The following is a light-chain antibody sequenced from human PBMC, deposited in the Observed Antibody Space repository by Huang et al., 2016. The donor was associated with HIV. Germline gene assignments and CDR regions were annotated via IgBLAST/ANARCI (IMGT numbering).Light chain of an antibody. V-gene: IGKV2-28*01. Sequence: DIVMTQSPLSLPVTPGESASISCRSSQSLLHSYGYNYLDWYVQKPGQSPQLLIYLGSNRASGVPDRFSGSGSGTDFTLKISRVEAEDIGVYYCMQSLQTITFGQGTRLEIK. CDR3: MQSLQTIT. CDR1: QSLLHSYGYNY. J-gene: IGKJ5*01. CDR2: LGS.